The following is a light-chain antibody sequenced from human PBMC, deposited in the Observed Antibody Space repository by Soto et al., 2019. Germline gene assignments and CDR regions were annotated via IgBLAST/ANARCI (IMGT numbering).Light chain of an antibody. CDR2: DNN. J-gene: IGLJ1*01. CDR3: GTWDSSLSVYV. V-gene: IGLV1-51*01. Sequence: QSALTQPPSVSAAPGQRVTISCSGSNSNIGNNYVSWYRQLPGTAPKLLIYDNNKRPSGIPDRFSGSKSGTSATLGITGLQTGDEADYYCGTWDSSLSVYVFGTGTKLTVL. CDR1: NSNIGNNY.